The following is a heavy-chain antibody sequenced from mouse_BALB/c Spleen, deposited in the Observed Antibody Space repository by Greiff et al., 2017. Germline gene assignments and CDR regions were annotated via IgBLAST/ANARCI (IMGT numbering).Heavy chain of an antibody. Sequence: EVQLVESGAELVKPGASVKLSCTASGFNIKDTYMHWVKQRPEQGLEWIGRIDPANGNTKYDPKFQGKATITADTSSNTAYLQLSSLTSEDTAVYYCARGDPGRNPYYAMDYWGQGTTVTVSS. CDR1: GFNIKDTY. CDR3: ARGDPGRNPYYAMDY. J-gene: IGHJ4*01. V-gene: IGHV14-3*02. CDR2: IDPANGNT.